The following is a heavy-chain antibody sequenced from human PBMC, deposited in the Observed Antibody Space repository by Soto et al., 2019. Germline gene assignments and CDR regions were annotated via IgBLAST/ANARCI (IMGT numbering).Heavy chain of an antibody. CDR2: IIPIFGTA. Sequence: GASVKVSCKASGCTFSSYAISWVRQAPGQGLEWMGGIIPIFGTANYAQKFQGRVTITADESTSTAYMELSSLRSEDTAVYYCARGDSSSSGYYYGMNVWGQGTTVTVSS. D-gene: IGHD6-6*01. V-gene: IGHV1-69*13. CDR3: ARGDSSSSGYYYGMNV. J-gene: IGHJ6*02. CDR1: GCTFSSYA.